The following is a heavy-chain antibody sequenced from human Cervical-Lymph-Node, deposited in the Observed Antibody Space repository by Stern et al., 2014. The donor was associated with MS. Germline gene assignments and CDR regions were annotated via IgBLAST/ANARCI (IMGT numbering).Heavy chain of an antibody. V-gene: IGHV5-51*01. CDR3: VTPGGQRYLF. CDR1: GYTFGNYW. Sequence: EVHLVQSGAEVKKPGESLKISCSGSGYTFGNYWIAWVRQMPGKGLEVMGFIYPGDSHAKYSPSFQGHVTISADKPVPTAYLQWSGLEASDTATYFCVTPGGQRYLFWGQGTVVTVTS. D-gene: IGHD3-16*01. J-gene: IGHJ4*02. CDR2: IYPGDSHA.